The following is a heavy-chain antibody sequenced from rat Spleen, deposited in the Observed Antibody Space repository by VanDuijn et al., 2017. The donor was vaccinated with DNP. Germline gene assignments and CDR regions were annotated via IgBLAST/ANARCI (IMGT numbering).Heavy chain of an antibody. CDR2: IGSPAYAP. CDR3: ERWNSGHFDY. J-gene: IGHJ2*01. V-gene: IGHV5-22*01. CDR1: GFTFNNYD. Sequence: EVQLVESGGGLVQPGGSLKLSCAASGFTFNNYDMPWVRQAPAKGLEWVAYIGSPAYAPYYGDSVKGRFTISRDNAKSTLYLQMNSLRSEDMATYYCERWNSGHFDYWGQGVMVTVSS. D-gene: IGHD4-3*01.